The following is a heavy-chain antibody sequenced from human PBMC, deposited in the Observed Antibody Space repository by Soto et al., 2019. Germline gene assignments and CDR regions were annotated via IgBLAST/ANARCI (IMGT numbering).Heavy chain of an antibody. CDR3: AKDGDDLEMVDAFDI. CDR1: GFTFSTYA. D-gene: IGHD3-3*01. CDR2: ISGSGGTT. J-gene: IGHJ3*02. Sequence: EVHLLESGGGFVQPGGSLRLSCAASGFTFSTYAMTWVRQGPGKGLEYLSAISGSGGTTYYPDSVKGRFTISRDNSKNTLYLKRNSLRAEDTAVYYCAKDGDDLEMVDAFDIGGQGTMVTVSS. V-gene: IGHV3-23*01.